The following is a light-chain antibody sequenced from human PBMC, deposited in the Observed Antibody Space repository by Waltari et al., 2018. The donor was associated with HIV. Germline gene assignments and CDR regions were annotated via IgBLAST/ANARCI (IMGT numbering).Light chain of an antibody. V-gene: IGLV2-14*01. CDR1: SSDVGDYNF. Sequence: QSALTQPASVSGSPGQSITISCTGTSSDVGDYNFVSWFQQHPGKVPKLMIYEVNHRPSCGPNRCSGSKSCNTASLTISGLQAEDEADYYCSSYASSSTWVFGGGTKLTVL. CDR3: SSYASSSTWV. CDR2: EVN. J-gene: IGLJ3*02.